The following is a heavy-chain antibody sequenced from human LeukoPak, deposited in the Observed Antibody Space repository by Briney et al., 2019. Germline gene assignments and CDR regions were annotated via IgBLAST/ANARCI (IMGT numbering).Heavy chain of an antibody. CDR1: GGSISGINYY. D-gene: IGHD3-9*01. Sequence: SETLSLTCTVSGGSISGINYYWGWIRQPPGKGLEWIGSIYSSGRTSYNPSLKSRVTISIDTSRNQFSLKLSSVTAADTAVYYCARAIGFGLNYDILTGAPNPNWFDPWGQGTLVTVSS. J-gene: IGHJ5*02. V-gene: IGHV4-39*07. CDR3: ARAIGFGLNYDILTGAPNPNWFDP. CDR2: IYSSGRT.